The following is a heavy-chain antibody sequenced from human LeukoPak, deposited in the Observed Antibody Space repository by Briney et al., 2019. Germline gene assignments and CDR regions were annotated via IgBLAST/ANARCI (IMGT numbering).Heavy chain of an antibody. CDR2: ISSSSSYI. Sequence: GESLRLSCAASGFTFSSYAMSWVRQAPGKGLEWVSSISSSSSYIYHADSVKGRFTISRDNAKNSLYLQMNSLRAEDTAVYYCARDRMSATYYYDSSPVDYWGQGTLVTVSS. J-gene: IGHJ4*02. CDR1: GFTFSSYA. D-gene: IGHD3-22*01. V-gene: IGHV3-21*01. CDR3: ARDRMSATYYYDSSPVDY.